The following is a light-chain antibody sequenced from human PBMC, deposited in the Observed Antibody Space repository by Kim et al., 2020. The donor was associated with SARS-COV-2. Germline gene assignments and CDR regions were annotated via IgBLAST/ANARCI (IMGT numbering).Light chain of an antibody. CDR3: QVWDSSSDHLV. V-gene: IGLV3-21*03. CDR2: DDS. J-gene: IGLJ2*01. CDR1: NIGSKS. Sequence: PGKTARITCGGDNIGSKSLHWYQQKPGQAPVLVVYDDSDRPSGIPERFSGSNSGNTATLTIGRVEAGDEADYYCQVWDSSSDHLVFGGGTQLTVL.